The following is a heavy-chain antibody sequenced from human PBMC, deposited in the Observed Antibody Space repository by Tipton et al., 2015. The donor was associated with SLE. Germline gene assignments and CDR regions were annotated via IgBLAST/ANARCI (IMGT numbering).Heavy chain of an antibody. CDR2: IDPSDSYT. V-gene: IGHV5-10-1*01. CDR3: ARVAMATIYMHGGFNI. Sequence: VQLVQSGAEVKKPGESLKISCKGSGYSFTSYWISWVRQMPGKGLEWMGRIDPSDSYTNYSPSFQGHVTISADKSISTAYLQWSSLKASDTAMYYCARVAMATIYMHGGFNIWDQGTMVTVSS. D-gene: IGHD5-24*01. J-gene: IGHJ3*02. CDR1: GYSFTSYW.